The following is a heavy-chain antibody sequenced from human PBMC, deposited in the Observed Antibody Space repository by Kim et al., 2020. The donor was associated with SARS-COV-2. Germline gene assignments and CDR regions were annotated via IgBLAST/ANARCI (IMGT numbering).Heavy chain of an antibody. CDR3: ARGLDYDYVWGSPRTGNWFDP. Sequence: SETLSLTCTVSGGSISSYYWSWIRQPPGKGLEWIGYIYYSGSTNYNPSLKSRVTISVDTSKNQFSLKLSSVTAADTAVYYCARGLDYDYVWGSPRTGNWFDPWGQGTLVTVSS. CDR2: IYYSGST. J-gene: IGHJ5*02. CDR1: GGSISSYY. D-gene: IGHD3-16*01. V-gene: IGHV4-59*13.